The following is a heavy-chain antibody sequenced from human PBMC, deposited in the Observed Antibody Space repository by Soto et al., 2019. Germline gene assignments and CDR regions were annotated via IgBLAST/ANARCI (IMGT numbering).Heavy chain of an antibody. J-gene: IGHJ4*02. D-gene: IGHD2-2*01. CDR2: IYYTGST. CDR1: GGSISNGDYY. V-gene: IGHV4-30-4*02. Sequence: PSETLSLTCTVPGGSISNGDYYWSWIRQPPGKGLEWIGYIYYTGSTYYNPSLKSRLTISVDTSKNQFSLKLTSVTAADTAVYFCARYQKGPFDYWGQGTLVTVS. CDR3: ARYQKGPFDY.